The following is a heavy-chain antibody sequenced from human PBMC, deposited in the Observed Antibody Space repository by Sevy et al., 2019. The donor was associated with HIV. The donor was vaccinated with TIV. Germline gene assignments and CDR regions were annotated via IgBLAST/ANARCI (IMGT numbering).Heavy chain of an antibody. V-gene: IGHV4-59*01. D-gene: IGHD3-10*01. CDR2: IYYSGST. Sequence: SETLSLTCTVSGGSISSCYWSWIRQPPGKGVEWIGHIYYSGSTNYNPSLRSRVTISVDTSKNQFSLKLSSVTAADTAVYYCAREGYYGSGSYYFHYGMDVWGQGTTVTVSS. J-gene: IGHJ6*02. CDR3: AREGYYGSGSYYFHYGMDV. CDR1: GGSISSCY.